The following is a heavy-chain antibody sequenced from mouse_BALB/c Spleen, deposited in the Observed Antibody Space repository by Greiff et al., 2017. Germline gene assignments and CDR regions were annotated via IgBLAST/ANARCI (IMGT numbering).Heavy chain of an antibody. CDR2: IWGDGST. V-gene: IGHV2-6-7*01. CDR3: ATVWTLRDYYAMDY. Sequence: QVQLKESGPGLVAPSQSLSITCTVSGFSLTGYGVNWVRQPPGKGLEWLGMIWGDGSTDYNSALKSRLSISKDNSKSQVFLKMNSLQTDDTARYYCATVWTLRDYYAMDYWGQGTSVTVSS. CDR1: GFSLTGYG. J-gene: IGHJ4*01. D-gene: IGHD1-1*01.